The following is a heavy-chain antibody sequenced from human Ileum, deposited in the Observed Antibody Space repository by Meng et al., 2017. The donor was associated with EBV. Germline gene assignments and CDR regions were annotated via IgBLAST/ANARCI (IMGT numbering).Heavy chain of an antibody. Sequence: LEQSGPGLVKPSETLPLTCNASDDYITCGPYFWDCMSKHSGKGVEWFATIAYYGYNYYNHSLKCRISVSKDLSKKQFSLKLSSVTAADTDVYDCERDSGNYRVDHWGQGTLVTVSS. J-gene: IGHJ4*02. CDR3: ERDSGNYRVDH. CDR2: IAYYGYN. D-gene: IGHD1-7*01. CDR1: DDYITCGPYF. V-gene: IGHV4-39*07.